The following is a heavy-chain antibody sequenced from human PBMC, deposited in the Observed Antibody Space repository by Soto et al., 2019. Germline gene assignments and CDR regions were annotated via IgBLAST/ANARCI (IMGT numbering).Heavy chain of an antibody. V-gene: IGHV3-48*02. CDR1: GFTFSSYS. CDR3: ARTASYSSSWYSFMLDYYYYGMDV. Sequence: SGGSLRLSCAASGFTFSSYSMNWVRQAPGKGLEWVSYISSSSSTIYYADSVKGRFTISRDNAKNSLYLQMNSLRDEDTAVYYCARTASYSSSWYSFMLDYYYYGMDVWGQGTTVTVSS. D-gene: IGHD6-13*01. CDR2: ISSSSSTI. J-gene: IGHJ6*02.